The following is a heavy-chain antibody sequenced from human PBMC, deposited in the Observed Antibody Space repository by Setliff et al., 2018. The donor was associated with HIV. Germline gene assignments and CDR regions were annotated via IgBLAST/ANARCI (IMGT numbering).Heavy chain of an antibody. D-gene: IGHD6-19*01. CDR1: GFTISSYG. V-gene: IGHV3-33*01. J-gene: IGHJ6*03. CDR3: ARAEAVAGKSYMDV. Sequence: PGGSLRLSCAASGFTISSYGMHWARQAPGKGLEWVAVIWYDGSNKYYADSVKGRFTISRDNSKNTLYLQMNSLRAEDTAVYYCARAEAVAGKSYMDVWGKGTTVTVSS. CDR2: IWYDGSNK.